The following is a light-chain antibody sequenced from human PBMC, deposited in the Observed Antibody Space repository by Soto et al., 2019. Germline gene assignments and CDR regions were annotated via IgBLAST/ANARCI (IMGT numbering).Light chain of an antibody. Sequence: QLVLTQSPSASASLGASVKLTCTLSSGHSSYAIAWHQQQPEKGSRYLMKLNSDGSHNKGDGNRDRFSGSSSRAKRYLTLSSLQSEDEADHYSQTWTTASAVEFRGGTTLTV. CDR2: LNSDGSH. CDR1: SGHSSYA. J-gene: IGLJ2*01. CDR3: QTWTTASAVE. V-gene: IGLV4-69*01.